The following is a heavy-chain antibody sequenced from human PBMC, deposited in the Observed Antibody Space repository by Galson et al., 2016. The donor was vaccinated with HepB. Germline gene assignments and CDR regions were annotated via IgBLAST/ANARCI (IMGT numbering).Heavy chain of an antibody. CDR1: GYTFTSYT. CDR2: INVGNGNT. CDR3: AREPPAARKDLDY. V-gene: IGHV1-3*01. J-gene: IGHJ4*02. D-gene: IGHD6-6*01. Sequence: VSCKASGYTFTSYTMHWVRQAPGQRLEWMGWINVGNGNTRVSQKFRGRVTLTRDTSASTAYMELGSLRSEDTAVYYCAREPPAARKDLDYWGQGTLVTVSS.